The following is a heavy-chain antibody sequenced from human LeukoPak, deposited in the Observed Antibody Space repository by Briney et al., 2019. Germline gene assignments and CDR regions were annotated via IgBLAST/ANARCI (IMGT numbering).Heavy chain of an antibody. CDR2: ISWNSGSI. D-gene: IGHD3-22*01. CDR3: AKDISGYYDSSGRRLGYFDY. V-gene: IGHV3-9*01. Sequence: PGGSLRLSCAASGFTFDDYAMHWVRQAPGKGLEWVSGISWNSGSIGYADSVKGRFTISRDNAKNSLCLQMNSLRAEDTALYYCAKDISGYYDSSGRRLGYFDYWGQGTLVTVSS. J-gene: IGHJ4*02. CDR1: GFTFDDYA.